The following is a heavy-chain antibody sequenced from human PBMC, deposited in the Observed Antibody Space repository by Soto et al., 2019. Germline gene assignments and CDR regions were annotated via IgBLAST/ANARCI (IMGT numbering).Heavy chain of an antibody. J-gene: IGHJ4*02. Sequence: DVQLVESGGGLVQPGGSLRLSCAASGFTFSTSSMTWVRQAPGKGLEWLSYISSSTHTIYYADSVKGRFTISRDNAKNSLYLQMNSLGAEDTAVYYCARDWWDPSSGAGKPDYWGQGTLVTVSS. V-gene: IGHV3-48*01. CDR3: ARDWWDPSSGAGKPDY. CDR1: GFTFSTSS. D-gene: IGHD3-10*01. CDR2: ISSSTHTI.